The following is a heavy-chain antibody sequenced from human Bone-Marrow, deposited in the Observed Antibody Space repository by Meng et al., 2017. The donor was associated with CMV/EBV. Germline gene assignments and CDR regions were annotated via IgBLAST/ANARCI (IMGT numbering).Heavy chain of an antibody. Sequence: GESLKISCAASGFTFSSYAMHWVRQAPGKGLDWVAVISYDGSNKYYADSVKGRFTISRDNSKNTLYLQMNSLRAEDTAVYYCRKNYGDYASPRGMDVWGQGTTVTVSS. J-gene: IGHJ6*02. CDR2: ISYDGSNK. CDR3: RKNYGDYASPRGMDV. V-gene: IGHV3-30-3*01. D-gene: IGHD4-17*01. CDR1: GFTFSSYA.